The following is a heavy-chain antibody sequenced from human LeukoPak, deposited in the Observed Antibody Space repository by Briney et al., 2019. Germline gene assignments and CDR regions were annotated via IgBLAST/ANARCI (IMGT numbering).Heavy chain of an antibody. CDR2: ISYGGST. CDR3: AILNYGDSDRYFDY. Sequence: SETLSLTCTVSGGSISRNEYYWGWIRQPPGKGLEWIGSISYGGSTFCNPSLKSRVTISVDASKNRFSLKLSSVTAADTAVYYCAILNYGDSDRYFDYWGQGTLVTVSS. CDR1: GGSISRNEYY. D-gene: IGHD4-17*01. V-gene: IGHV4-39*01. J-gene: IGHJ4*02.